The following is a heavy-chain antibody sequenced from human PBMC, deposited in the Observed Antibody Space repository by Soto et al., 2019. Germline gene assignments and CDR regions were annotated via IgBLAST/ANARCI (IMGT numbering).Heavy chain of an antibody. V-gene: IGHV3-30-3*01. Sequence: GGSLRLSCAASGFTFSSYAMHWVRQAPGKGLEWVAVISYDGSNKYYADSVKGRFTISRDNSKNTLYLQMNSLRAEDTAVYYCARDSGQDCSGGSCYHDAFDIWGQGTMVTVSS. CDR3: ARDSGQDCSGGSCYHDAFDI. J-gene: IGHJ3*02. CDR2: ISYDGSNK. CDR1: GFTFSSYA. D-gene: IGHD2-15*01.